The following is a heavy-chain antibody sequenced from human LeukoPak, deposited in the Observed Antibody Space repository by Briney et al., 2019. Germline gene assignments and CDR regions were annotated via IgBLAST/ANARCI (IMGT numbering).Heavy chain of an antibody. CDR2: IKKDGSEK. V-gene: IGHV3-7*01. Sequence: PGGSLRLSCAASGFTLSSYWMSWARQAPGKGLEWVANIKKDGSEKWYVDSVEGRFTISRDHDKNSLYLQMNSLRVADTAVYYCVRSGTSASFDYWGQGTLVTVSS. CDR1: GFTLSSYW. D-gene: IGHD1-7*01. CDR3: VRSGTSASFDY. J-gene: IGHJ4*02.